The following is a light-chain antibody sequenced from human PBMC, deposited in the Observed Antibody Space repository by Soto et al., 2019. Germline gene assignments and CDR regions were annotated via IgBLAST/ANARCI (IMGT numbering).Light chain of an antibody. CDR2: DAS. V-gene: IGKV3-11*01. Sequence: EIVLTQSPATLSLSPGERAALSCRASQSVSSYLAWYQQKPGQAPRLLIYDASKRAAGIPARFSGSGSGTDFTLTISSLEPEDFAVYYCQQYNNWPPTWTFGQGTKVEIK. CDR1: QSVSSY. CDR3: QQYNNWPPTWT. J-gene: IGKJ1*01.